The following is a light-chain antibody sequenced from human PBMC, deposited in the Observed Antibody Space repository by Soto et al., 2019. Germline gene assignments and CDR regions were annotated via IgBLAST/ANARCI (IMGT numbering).Light chain of an antibody. J-gene: IGLJ2*01. Sequence: QSVLTQPPSASGTPGQRVTISCAGSSSNIGSNYIYWYQQIPGTAPTIVIYTNNQRPSGVPDRFSGSKSGTSASLAISGRRSEYEDVYYCAAWDDRLSGPVFGGGTKLTVL. CDR1: SSNIGSNY. CDR3: AAWDDRLSGPV. CDR2: TNN. V-gene: IGLV1-47*02.